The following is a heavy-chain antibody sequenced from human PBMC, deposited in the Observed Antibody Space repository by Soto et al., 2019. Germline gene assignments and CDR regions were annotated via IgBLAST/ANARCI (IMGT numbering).Heavy chain of an antibody. Sequence: QVQLVQSGAEVKKPGASVKVSCKASGYTFTNDYMHWVRQAPGQGLEWMGIINPSTGTTTYAQKFQGRVTMTRETSTSTVHMELSSLRSNDTAVYYCARASWDRVRGVKEFDSWGQGTLVTVSS. D-gene: IGHD3-10*01. CDR2: INPSTGTT. J-gene: IGHJ4*02. V-gene: IGHV1-46*01. CDR3: ARASWDRVRGVKEFDS. CDR1: GYTFTNDY.